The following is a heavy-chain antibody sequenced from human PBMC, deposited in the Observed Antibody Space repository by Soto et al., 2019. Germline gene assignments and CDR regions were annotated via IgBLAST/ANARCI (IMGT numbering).Heavy chain of an antibody. Sequence: HLQESGVGLVKPSGTLSLTCGVSGGSVISSSWWTWLRQSPGKGLEWIGEIYHAGSPNYNPSFQSRVIISLDKSKNNFSLRLTSVTAADAAIYYCARGSSFRGDFDIW. CDR1: GGSVISSSW. CDR2: IYHAGSP. V-gene: IGHV4-4*02. J-gene: IGHJ3*02. D-gene: IGHD2-21*01. CDR3: ARGSSFRGDFDI.